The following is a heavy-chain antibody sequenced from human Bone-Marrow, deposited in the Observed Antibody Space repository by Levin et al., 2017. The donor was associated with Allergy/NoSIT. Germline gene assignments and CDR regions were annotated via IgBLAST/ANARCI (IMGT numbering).Heavy chain of an antibody. J-gene: IGHJ5*02. Sequence: ASVKVSCKGSGYSFTSYWIGWVRQMPGKGLEWMGIIYPGDSDTRYSPSFQGQVTISADKSISTAYLQWSSLKASDTAMYYCARSTIFGVNWFDPWGQGTLVTVSS. D-gene: IGHD3-3*01. CDR1: GYSFTSYW. V-gene: IGHV5-51*01. CDR3: ARSTIFGVNWFDP. CDR2: IYPGDSDT.